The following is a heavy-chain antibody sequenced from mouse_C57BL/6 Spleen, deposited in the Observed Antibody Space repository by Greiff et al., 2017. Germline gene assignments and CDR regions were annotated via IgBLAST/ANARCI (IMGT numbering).Heavy chain of an antibody. Sequence: LVESGAELVRPGASVTLSCKASGYTFTDYEMHWVKQTPVHGLEWIGAIDPETGGTAYNQKFKGKAILTADKSSSTAYMELRSLTSEDSAVYYCTELGRGSYWYFDVWGTGTTVTVSS. CDR2: IDPETGGT. CDR1: GYTFTDYE. D-gene: IGHD4-1*01. V-gene: IGHV1-15*01. J-gene: IGHJ1*03. CDR3: TELGRGSYWYFDV.